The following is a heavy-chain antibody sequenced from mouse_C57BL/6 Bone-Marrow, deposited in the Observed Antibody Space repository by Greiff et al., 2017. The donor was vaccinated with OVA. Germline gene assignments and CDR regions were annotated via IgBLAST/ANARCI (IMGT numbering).Heavy chain of an antibody. CDR2: IWTGGGT. V-gene: IGHV2-9-1*01. CDR3: ARNRDYGSSYVFDY. D-gene: IGHD1-1*01. CDR1: GFSLTSYA. Sequence: QVQLQQSGPGLVAPSQSLSITCTVSGFSLTSYAISWVRQPPGKGLEWLGVIWTGGGTNYNSALKSRLSISKDNSKSQVFLKMNSLQTDDTARYYCARNRDYGSSYVFDYWGQGTTLTVSS. J-gene: IGHJ2*01.